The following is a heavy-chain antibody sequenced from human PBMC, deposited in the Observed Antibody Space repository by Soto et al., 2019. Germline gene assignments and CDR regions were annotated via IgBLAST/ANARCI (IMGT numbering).Heavy chain of an antibody. CDR3: ARDQGRYYYYYGMDV. J-gene: IGHJ6*02. D-gene: IGHD2-15*01. V-gene: IGHV3-30-3*01. CDR1: GFTFSSYT. Sequence: QVQLVESGGGVVQPGRSLRLSCAASGFTFSSYTMHWVRQAPDKGLEWVAVISYDGSNKYYADSVKGRFTISRDNSKNTLYLQMNSLRAEDTAVYYCARDQGRYYYYYGMDVWGQGTTVTVSS. CDR2: ISYDGSNK.